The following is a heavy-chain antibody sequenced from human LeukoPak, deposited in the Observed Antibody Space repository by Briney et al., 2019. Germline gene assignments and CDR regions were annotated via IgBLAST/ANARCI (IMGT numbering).Heavy chain of an antibody. CDR1: GFTLSSYS. Sequence: GGSLRLSCAASGFTLSSYSMNWVRHAPGKGLEWVSSISSSSSYIYYADSVKGRFTISRDNAKNTLYLQMNSLRAEDTAVYYCARVRDSSSWYRAFDIWGQGTMVTVSS. CDR3: ARVRDSSSWYRAFDI. J-gene: IGHJ3*02. CDR2: ISSSSSYI. D-gene: IGHD6-13*01. V-gene: IGHV3-21*01.